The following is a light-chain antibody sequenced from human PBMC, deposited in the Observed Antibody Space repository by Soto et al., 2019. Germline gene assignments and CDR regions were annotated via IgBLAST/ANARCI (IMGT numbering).Light chain of an antibody. V-gene: IGLV2-14*01. J-gene: IGLJ1*01. CDR3: CSYTTNNTYV. CDR2: EVS. Sequence: QSSMTQPASLSGSPGQSITISCTGTSSDIGAYNYVSWYQQHSGKAPKLMIYEVSNRPSGISNRFSGSKSGDTASLTISGLHREDEADYYCCSYTTNNTYVFGTGTNVTVL. CDR1: SSDIGAYNY.